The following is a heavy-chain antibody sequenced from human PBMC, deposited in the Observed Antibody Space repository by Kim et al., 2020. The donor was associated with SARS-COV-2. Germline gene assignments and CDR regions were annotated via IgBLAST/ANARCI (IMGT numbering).Heavy chain of an antibody. CDR3: ARDQSSWYVGGDY. CDR1: GYTFTGYY. Sequence: ASVKVSCKASGYTFTGYYMHWVRQAPGQGLEWMGWINPNSGGTNYAQKFQGRVTMTRDTSISTAYMELSRLRSDDTAVYYCARDQSSWYVGGDYWGQGTLVTVSS. D-gene: IGHD6-13*01. CDR2: INPNSGGT. J-gene: IGHJ4*02. V-gene: IGHV1-2*02.